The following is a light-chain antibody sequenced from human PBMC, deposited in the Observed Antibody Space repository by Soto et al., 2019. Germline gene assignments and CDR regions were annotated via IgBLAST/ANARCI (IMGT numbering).Light chain of an antibody. CDR3: QQYDQLPIT. V-gene: IGKV1-33*01. J-gene: IGKJ4*01. CDR2: DVF. Sequence: DIPMTQSASSLPASVGDTVTISCQASQDISKYLNWFQQKPGKAPKLLIYDVFNVETGVPSRFSGRGSWTDFTLIISNLQPEDFATYYCQQYDQLPITFGGGTKVDI. CDR1: QDISKY.